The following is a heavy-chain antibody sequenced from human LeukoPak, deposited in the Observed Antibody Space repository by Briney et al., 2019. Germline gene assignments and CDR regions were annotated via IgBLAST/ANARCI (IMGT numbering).Heavy chain of an antibody. V-gene: IGHV4-39*07. J-gene: IGHJ4*02. CDR1: GGSISSSSYY. D-gene: IGHD1-26*01. Sequence: SETLSLTCTVSGGSISSSSYYWGWIRQPPGKGLEWIGSIYYSGSTNYNPSLKSRVTISVDTSKNQFSLKLSSVTAADTAVYYCARGGGSYFLGFDYWGQGTLVTVSS. CDR3: ARGGGSYFLGFDY. CDR2: IYYSGST.